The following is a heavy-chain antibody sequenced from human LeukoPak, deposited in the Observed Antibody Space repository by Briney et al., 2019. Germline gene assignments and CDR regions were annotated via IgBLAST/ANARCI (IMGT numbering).Heavy chain of an antibody. J-gene: IGHJ4*02. V-gene: IGHV4-34*01. CDR2: INHSGST. D-gene: IGHD6-19*01. CDR1: GGSFSGYY. CDR3: ARDRAAVAGPS. Sequence: NPSETLSLTCAVYGGSFSGYYWSWIRQPPGKGLEWIGEINHSGSTNYNPSLKSRVTISVDTSKNQFSLKLSSVTAADTAVYYCARDRAAVAGPSWGQGTLVTVSS.